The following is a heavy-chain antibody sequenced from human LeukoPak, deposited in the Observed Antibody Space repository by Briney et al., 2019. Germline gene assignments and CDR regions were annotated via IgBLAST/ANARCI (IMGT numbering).Heavy chain of an antibody. CDR3: AKGGMFYYYYYIDV. V-gene: IGHV3-23*01. CDR2: ISGSGGST. J-gene: IGHJ6*03. CDR1: GFTFSSYA. Sequence: GGSLRLSCAASGFTFSSYAMSWVRQAPGKGLEWVSAISGSGGSTYYADSVKGRFTISRDNSKNTLYLQMNSLRAEDTAVYYCAKGGMFYYYYYIDVWGKGTTVTVYS. D-gene: IGHD3-10*02.